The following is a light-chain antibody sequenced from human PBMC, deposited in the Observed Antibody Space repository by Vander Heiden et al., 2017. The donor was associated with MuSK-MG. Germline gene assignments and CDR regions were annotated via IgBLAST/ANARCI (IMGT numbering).Light chain of an antibody. CDR2: GAT. V-gene: IGKV3-20*01. J-gene: IGKJ2*01. CDR1: QTVRDNY. CDR3: QHYGDLPFT. Sequence: IVLTQSPGSLSLSPGERVTLSCRASQTVRDNYLAWYQYHPGQAPRLLIFGATTRATGVPDRFSGSGSGADFTLTISGLEPEDIAVYYCQHYGDLPFTFGRGTKLEIK.